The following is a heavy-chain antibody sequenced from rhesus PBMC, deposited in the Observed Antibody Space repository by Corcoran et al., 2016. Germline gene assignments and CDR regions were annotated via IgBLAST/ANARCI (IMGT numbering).Heavy chain of an antibody. CDR2: IYGSSSST. D-gene: IGHD2-21*01. J-gene: IGHJ4*01. V-gene: IGHV4-169*01. CDR3: ARPRYCTGNNCYAFDY. CDR1: GGSISSNY. Sequence: QLQLQESGPGLVKPSETLSVTCAVSGGSISSNYWIWIRHPPGKGLAWIGRIYGSSSSTNYNPSLKSRVTLSVDTSKNQLSLKLSSVTAADTAVYYCARPRYCTGNNCYAFDYWGQGVLVTVSS.